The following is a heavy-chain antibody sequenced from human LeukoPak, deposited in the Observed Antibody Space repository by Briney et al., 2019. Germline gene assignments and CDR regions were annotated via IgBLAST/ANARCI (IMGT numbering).Heavy chain of an antibody. V-gene: IGHV3-48*03. CDR1: GFTFSSYE. J-gene: IGHJ2*01. CDR3: ARDRTDYWYFDL. Sequence: GGSLRLSCAASGFTFSSYEMNWVRQAPGKGLEWVSYISSSGSAIYYADSVKGRFTISRDNAQNSLYLQMNSLRAEDTAVYYCARDRTDYWYFDLWGRGTLVNVSS. CDR2: ISSSGSAI.